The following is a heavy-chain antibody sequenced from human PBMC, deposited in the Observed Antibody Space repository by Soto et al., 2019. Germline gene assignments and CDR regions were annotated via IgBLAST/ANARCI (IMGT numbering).Heavy chain of an antibody. CDR1: GYTFTSYG. D-gene: IGHD2-21*02. Sequence: APVKVSCKASGYTFTSYGISWVRQAPGKGLEWMGGFDPEDGETIYAQKFQGRVTMTEDTSTDTAYMELSSLRSEDTAVYYCATVTRRYYFDYWGQGTLVNVSS. J-gene: IGHJ4*02. V-gene: IGHV1-24*01. CDR3: ATVTRRYYFDY. CDR2: FDPEDGET.